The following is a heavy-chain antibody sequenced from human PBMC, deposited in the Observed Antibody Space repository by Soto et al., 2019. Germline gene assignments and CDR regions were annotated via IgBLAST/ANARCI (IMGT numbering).Heavy chain of an antibody. V-gene: IGHV4-34*01. CDR3: AGWAVGIMSIGVPKDY. Sequence: SETLSLTCVVYGGSFSGHFWSWIRQPPGKGLEWIGEINHSGSTNFNPSLKSRVTISVDTSKNQFSLNLSSVTAADTAVYYYAGWAVGIMSIGVPKDYWGQGTLVTVSS. J-gene: IGHJ4*02. CDR2: INHSGST. D-gene: IGHD3-3*01. CDR1: GGSFSGHF.